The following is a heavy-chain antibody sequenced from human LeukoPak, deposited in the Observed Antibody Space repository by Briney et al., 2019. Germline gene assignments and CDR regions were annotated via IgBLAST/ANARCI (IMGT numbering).Heavy chain of an antibody. Sequence: SQTLSLTCTVSGGSISSGSYYWSWIRQPAGKGLEWIGRIYTSGSTNYNPSLKSRVTISVDTSKNQFSLKLSSVTAADTAVYYCARGYYDFWSGPGAYYMDVWGKGTTVTVSS. CDR3: ARGYYDFWSGPGAYYMDV. V-gene: IGHV4-61*02. CDR1: GGSISSGSYY. CDR2: IYTSGST. J-gene: IGHJ6*03. D-gene: IGHD3-3*01.